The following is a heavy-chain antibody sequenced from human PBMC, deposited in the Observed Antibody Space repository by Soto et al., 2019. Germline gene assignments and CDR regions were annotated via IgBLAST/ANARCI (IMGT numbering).Heavy chain of an antibody. CDR1: GGSISPFC. CDR3: ARDWHYYDSSGYPRVYGMDV. J-gene: IGHJ6*02. Sequence: SSETLSLSWTVAGGSISPFCGSWIRQHPGKGLEWIGYIYYSGNTEYNPSHKSRVTISVDTSKNQFSLKLSSVTAADTAVYYCARDWHYYDSSGYPRVYGMDVWGQGTTVTVSS. D-gene: IGHD3-22*01. CDR2: IYYSGNT. V-gene: IGHV4-59*01.